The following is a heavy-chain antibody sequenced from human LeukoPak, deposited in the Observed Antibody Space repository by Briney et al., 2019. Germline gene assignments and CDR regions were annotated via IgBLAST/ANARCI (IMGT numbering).Heavy chain of an antibody. D-gene: IGHD2-15*01. V-gene: IGHV3-7*01. CDR1: GFTFSSYW. CDR2: IKQDGSEK. Sequence: GGSLRLSCAASGFTFSSYWMSWVRQAPGKGLEWVANIKQDGSEKYYVDSVKGRFTISRDNAKNSLYLQMNSLRAEDTAVYYCARGLGYIVVVVAATPVYFDYRGQGTLVTVSS. CDR3: ARGLGYIVVVVAATPVYFDY. J-gene: IGHJ4*02.